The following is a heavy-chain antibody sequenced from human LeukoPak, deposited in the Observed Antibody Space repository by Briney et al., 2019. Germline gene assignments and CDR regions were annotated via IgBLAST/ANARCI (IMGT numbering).Heavy chain of an antibody. CDR1: GFTFSSYA. J-gene: IGHJ4*02. CDR3: AKGSLGSSYVDY. Sequence: GRSLRLSCAASGFTFSSYAMSWVRQAPGKGLEWVSAISGSGGSTYYADSVKGRFTISRDNSKNTLYLQMNSLRAEDTAVYYCAKGSLGSSYVDYWGQGTLVTVSS. D-gene: IGHD6-6*01. V-gene: IGHV3-23*01. CDR2: ISGSGGST.